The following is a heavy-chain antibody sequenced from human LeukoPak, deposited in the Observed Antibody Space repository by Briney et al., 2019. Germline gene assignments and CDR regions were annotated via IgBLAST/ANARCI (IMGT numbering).Heavy chain of an antibody. CDR2: INPNSGGT. Sequence: GPVKVSCKASGYTFTGYYMHWVRQAPGQGLEWMGWINPNSGGTNYAQKFQGRVTMTRDTSISTAYMELSRLRSDDTAVYYCARDSRYSSPPGDEDYWGQGTLVTASS. V-gene: IGHV1-2*02. J-gene: IGHJ4*02. D-gene: IGHD6-13*01. CDR1: GYTFTGYY. CDR3: ARDSRYSSPPGDEDY.